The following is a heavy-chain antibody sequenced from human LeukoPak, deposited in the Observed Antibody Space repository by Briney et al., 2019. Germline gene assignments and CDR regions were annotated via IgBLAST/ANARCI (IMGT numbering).Heavy chain of an antibody. D-gene: IGHD3-22*01. V-gene: IGHV1-8*02. Sequence: ASVKVSCKASGYAFTTYDINWVRQATGQGLEWMGWMNPKSGNAGYAQKFQGRVTMTRNISISTAYMEPSSLRSEDTAVYYCARTPMFYYDSSGYERRSPQDYRGQGTLVTVSS. CDR2: MNPKSGNA. J-gene: IGHJ4*02. CDR3: ARTPMFYYDSSGYERRSPQDY. CDR1: GYAFTTYD.